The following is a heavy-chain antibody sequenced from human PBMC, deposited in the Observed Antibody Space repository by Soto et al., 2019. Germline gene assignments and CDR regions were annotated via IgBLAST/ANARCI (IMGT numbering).Heavy chain of an antibody. J-gene: IGHJ4*02. CDR1: GGSISRYY. CDR2: MYNTGST. D-gene: IGHD1-26*01. CDR3: AKTGPGSYLSLDY. V-gene: IGHV4-59*12. Sequence: PSETLSLTCTVSGGSISRYYWSWIRQPPGKGLEWIGYMYNTGSTVYNPSFKSRVTISVDTSKNQFSLKPSSVTAADTAVYYCAKTGPGSYLSLDYWGQGTLVTVSS.